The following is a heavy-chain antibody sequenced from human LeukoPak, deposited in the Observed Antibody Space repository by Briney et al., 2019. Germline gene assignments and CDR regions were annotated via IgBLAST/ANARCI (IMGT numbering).Heavy chain of an antibody. D-gene: IGHD2-15*01. CDR3: ARVDIRDY. CDR2: INPNSGGT. CDR1: GYIFTDYY. J-gene: IGHJ4*02. V-gene: IGHV1-2*02. Sequence: ASVKVSCKASGYIFTDYYMHWVRQAPGQGPEWMGWINPNSGGTNYAQKFQGRVTMTRDTSISTAYMELSRLRSDDTAVYYCARVDIRDYWGQGTLVTVS.